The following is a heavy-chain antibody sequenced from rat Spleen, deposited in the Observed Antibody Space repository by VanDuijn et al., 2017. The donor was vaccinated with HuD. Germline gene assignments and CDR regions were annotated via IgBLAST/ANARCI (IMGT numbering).Heavy chain of an antibody. V-gene: IGHV2-45*01. CDR2: MWRSGST. Sequence: QVQLMESGPGLVQPSETLSLTCTVSGFSLINYSVHWVRQPPGKGLEWVGVMWRSGSTEYNSALKSRLSISRDTSKNHIDLKMNSLQKEDTTYYYCTRDHTYWGRYYPGGFAYWGQGTLVTVSS. D-gene: IGHD1-12*02. J-gene: IGHJ3*01. CDR3: TRDHTYWGRYYPGGFAY. CDR1: GFSLINYS.